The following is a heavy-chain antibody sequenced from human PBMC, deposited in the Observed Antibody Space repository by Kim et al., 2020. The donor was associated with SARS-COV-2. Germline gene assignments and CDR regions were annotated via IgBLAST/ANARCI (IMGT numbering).Heavy chain of an antibody. D-gene: IGHD3-22*01. J-gene: IGHJ4*02. V-gene: IGHV3-30*07. CDR3: ARDFVYYDSSGYLAGY. Sequence: DSVKGRFTISRDNSKNTVYLQMNSLRAEDTAVYYCARDFVYYDSSGYLAGYWGQGTLVTVSS.